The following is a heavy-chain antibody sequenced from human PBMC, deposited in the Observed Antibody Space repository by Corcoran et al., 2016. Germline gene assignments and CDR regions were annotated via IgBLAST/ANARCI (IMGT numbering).Heavy chain of an antibody. J-gene: IGHJ6*02. D-gene: IGHD3-9*01. CDR3: ARDLGINPHGPLPPTYGIAV. CDR1: GYTFTGYY. Sequence: QVQLVQSGAEVKKPGASVKVSCKASGYTFTGYYMHWVRQAPGQGLEWRGWINPNSGGTNYAQKFQGWVTMTRDTSISTAYMELSRRRSDDTAVYYCARDLGINPHGPLPPTYGIAVWGQGTTVTVSS. V-gene: IGHV1-2*04. CDR2: INPNSGGT.